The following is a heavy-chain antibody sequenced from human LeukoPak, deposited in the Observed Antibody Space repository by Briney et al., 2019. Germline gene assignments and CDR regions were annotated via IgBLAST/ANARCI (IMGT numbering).Heavy chain of an antibody. J-gene: IGHJ3*02. D-gene: IGHD2-15*01. CDR2: ISSSSSYI. V-gene: IGHV3-21*01. Sequence: GGSLRLSCAASGFTFDDYGMSWVRQTPGKGLEWVSSISSSSSYIYYEDSVKGRFTISRDNAKNSLYLQMNSLRAEDTAVYYCARVSLIVVVVAATGTDDAFDIWGQGTMVTVSS. CDR3: ARVSLIVVVVAATGTDDAFDI. CDR1: GFTFDDYG.